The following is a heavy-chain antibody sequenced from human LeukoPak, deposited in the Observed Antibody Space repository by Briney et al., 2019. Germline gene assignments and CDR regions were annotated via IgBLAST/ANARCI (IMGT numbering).Heavy chain of an antibody. CDR3: AREYNWNYGPYWYFDL. CDR2: IYYSGST. V-gene: IGHV4-59*11. CDR1: GGSISSHY. Sequence: SETLSLTCTVSGGSISSHYWSWIRQPPGKGLEWIGYIYYSGSTNYNPSLKSRVTISVDTSKNQFSLKLSSVTAADTAVYYCAREYNWNYGPYWYFDLWGRGTLVTVSS. D-gene: IGHD1-7*01. J-gene: IGHJ2*01.